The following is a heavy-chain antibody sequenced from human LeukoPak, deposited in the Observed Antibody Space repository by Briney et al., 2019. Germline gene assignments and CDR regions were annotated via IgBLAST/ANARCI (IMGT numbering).Heavy chain of an antibody. J-gene: IGHJ6*02. V-gene: IGHV4-59*01. CDR3: ARRPYIYGMDV. D-gene: IGHD2-15*01. CDR1: GGSISSYY. CDR2: IYYSGST. Sequence: PSETLSLTCTVSGGSISSYYWSWIRQPPGKGLEWIGYIYYSGSTNYNPSLKSRVTISVDTSKNQFSLKLSSVTAADTAVYYCARRPYIYGMDVWGQGTTVTVSS.